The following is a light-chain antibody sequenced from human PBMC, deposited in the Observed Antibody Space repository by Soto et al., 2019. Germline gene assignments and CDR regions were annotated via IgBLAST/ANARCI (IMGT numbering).Light chain of an antibody. CDR3: CSYTTRSTWV. V-gene: IGLV2-14*01. CDR1: RSDVGGYNY. Sequence: QSALTQPASVSGSPGQSITISCTGTRSDVGGYNYVSWYQQHPGKAPKLMIYEVSNRPSGVSNRFSGSKSGNTASLTISGLQADDEADYYCCSYTTRSTWVFGGGTKLTVL. CDR2: EVS. J-gene: IGLJ3*02.